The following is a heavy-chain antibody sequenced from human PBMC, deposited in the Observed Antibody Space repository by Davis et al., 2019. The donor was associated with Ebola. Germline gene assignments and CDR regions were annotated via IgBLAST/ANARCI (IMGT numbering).Heavy chain of an antibody. J-gene: IGHJ6*02. V-gene: IGHV1-46*01. CDR1: GYTFANYY. Sequence: ASVKVSCKASGYTFANYYMHWVRQAPGQGLEWMGIINPSGGSTSYAQKFQGRVTMTRDTSTSTVYMELSSLRSEDTAVYYCARDAAIEYEVTPYYYGMDVWGQGTTVTVSS. CDR3: ARDAAIEYEVTPYYYGMDV. D-gene: IGHD4-23*01. CDR2: INPSGGST.